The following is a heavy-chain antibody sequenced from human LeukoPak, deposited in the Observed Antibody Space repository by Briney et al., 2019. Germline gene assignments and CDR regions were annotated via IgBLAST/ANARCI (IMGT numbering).Heavy chain of an antibody. CDR3: ARQYCSTASCSYYFDY. CDR2: TFYRSKWYN. J-gene: IGHJ4*02. V-gene: IGHV6-1*01. Sequence: SQTLSLTCAISGGGVSSNNDAWNWIRQSPSRGLEWLGMTFYRSKWYNDYALSVKSRITINPDTSKNQFSLQLNSVTPEDTAVYYCARQYCSTASCSYYFDYWGQGTLVTVSS. CDR1: GGGVSSNNDA. D-gene: IGHD2-2*01.